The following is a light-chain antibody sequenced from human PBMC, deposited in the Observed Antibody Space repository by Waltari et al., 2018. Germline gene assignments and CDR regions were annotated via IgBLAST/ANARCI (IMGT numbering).Light chain of an antibody. Sequence: QSVLTQPPSVSGAPGQRVAISCTGSGSNIGAYDVPWDHQHPGKAPKLLIYGVNTRPVGVPDRLSGSQFGTSASLAITGLQAEDEADYYCQSYDPDLSVVFGGGTKLTVL. J-gene: IGLJ2*01. CDR3: QSYDPDLSVV. CDR1: GSNIGAYD. CDR2: GVN. V-gene: IGLV1-40*01.